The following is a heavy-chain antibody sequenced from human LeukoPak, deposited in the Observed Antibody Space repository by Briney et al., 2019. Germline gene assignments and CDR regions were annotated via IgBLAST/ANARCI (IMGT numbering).Heavy chain of an antibody. D-gene: IGHD7-27*01. CDR1: GFIFSDYY. J-gene: IGHJ4*01. CDR3: VRDNWGFDS. CDR2: MSGRGSTI. Sequence: PGGSLRLSCAASGFIFSDYYMTWIRQAPGKGLEWVSHMSGRGSTIYYADSVKGRFTVPRDNAHNSLHLQMNNLRAEDTAIYYCVRDNWGFDSWGHGTLVTVSS. V-gene: IGHV3-11*01.